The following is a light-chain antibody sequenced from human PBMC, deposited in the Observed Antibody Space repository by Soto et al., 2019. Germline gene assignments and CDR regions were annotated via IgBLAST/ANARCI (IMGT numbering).Light chain of an antibody. CDR2: DAS. CDR1: QGISSC. Sequence: ITQSPANVSVSPGVGANLPCWGSQGISSCLGWYQQKTGKAPKLLIYDASNVDSRVPSRFSGSGAGTDSTLTSGLLSPDSSAYFCRQYNNSPSSFGQGTRLE. V-gene: IGKV1-5*01. CDR3: RQYNNSPSS. J-gene: IGKJ5*01.